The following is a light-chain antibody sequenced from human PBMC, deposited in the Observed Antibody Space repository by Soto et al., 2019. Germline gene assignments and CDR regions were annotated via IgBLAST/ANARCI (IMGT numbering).Light chain of an antibody. Sequence: IQMTQSPSSLSASVGDRVTITCRASQSISSHLNWYQQKPGTAPKLLIYVASSLQSGVPSRFTGSGAGTDFTLTSSSLQPEDFAIYYCQQSDSTPYTCGQGTKLEIK. CDR1: QSISSH. CDR3: QQSDSTPYT. CDR2: VAS. J-gene: IGKJ2*01. V-gene: IGKV1-39*01.